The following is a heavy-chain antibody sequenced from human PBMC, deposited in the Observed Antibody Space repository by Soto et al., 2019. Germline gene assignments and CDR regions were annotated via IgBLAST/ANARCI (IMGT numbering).Heavy chain of an antibody. J-gene: IGHJ4*02. Sequence: EVQLVESGGGLVQPGRSLRLSCAASGFTFDDYAMHWVRQGPGKGLEWVSSISWNSGNLGYADSVKGRFTISSDNAKNSLYLQMNSLRGEDTALYYCAKGASTTVFAFNDYWGQGTLVTVPS. CDR2: ISWNSGNL. CDR3: AKGASTTVFAFNDY. D-gene: IGHD4-17*01. CDR1: GFTFDDYA. V-gene: IGHV3-9*01.